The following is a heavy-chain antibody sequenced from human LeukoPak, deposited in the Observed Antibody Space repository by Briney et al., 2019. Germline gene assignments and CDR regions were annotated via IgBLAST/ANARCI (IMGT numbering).Heavy chain of an antibody. CDR1: GFTFSTYW. CDR2: IKQDGSEK. D-gene: IGHD4-17*01. CDR3: AREDYGEPFDY. J-gene: IGHJ4*02. V-gene: IGHV3-7*01. Sequence: PGGSLRLSCAASGFTFSTYWMSWVRQAPGEGLEWVANIKQDGSEKYYVDSVEGRFTISRDNAKNSLFLQMNSLRAEDTAVYYCAREDYGEPFDYWGQGTLVTVSS.